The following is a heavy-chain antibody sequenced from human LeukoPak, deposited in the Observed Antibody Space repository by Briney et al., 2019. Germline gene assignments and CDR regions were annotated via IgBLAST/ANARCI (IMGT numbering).Heavy chain of an antibody. CDR1: GFTFSSYS. J-gene: IGHJ4*02. Sequence: RAGGSLRLSCAASGFTFSSYSMNWVRQAPGKGLEWVSSISSSSSYIYYADSVKGRFTISRDNAKNSLYLQMNSLRAEDTAVYYCARDLNYGDAFDYWGQGTLVTVSS. CDR2: ISSSSSYI. CDR3: ARDLNYGDAFDY. D-gene: IGHD4-17*01. V-gene: IGHV3-21*01.